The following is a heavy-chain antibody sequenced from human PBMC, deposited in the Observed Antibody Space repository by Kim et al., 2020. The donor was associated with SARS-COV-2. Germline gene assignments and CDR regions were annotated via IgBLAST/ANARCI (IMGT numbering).Heavy chain of an antibody. J-gene: IGHJ4*02. CDR2: IYYSGST. CDR1: GGSISSSSYY. V-gene: IGHV4-39*01. Sequence: SETLSLTCTVSGGSISSSSYYWGWILQPPGKGLEWIGSIYYSGSTYYNPSLKSRVTISVDTSKNQFSLKLSSVTAADTAVYYCARLLRYCSSTSCYYFDYWGQGTLVTVSS. CDR3: ARLLRYCSSTSCYYFDY. D-gene: IGHD2-2*01.